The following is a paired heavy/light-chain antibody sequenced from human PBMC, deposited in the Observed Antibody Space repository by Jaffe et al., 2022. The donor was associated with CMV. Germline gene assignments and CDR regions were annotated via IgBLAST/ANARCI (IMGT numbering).Light chain of an antibody. V-gene: IGLV3-21*04. Sequence: SYVLTQPPSVSVAPGKTARITCGGNNIGSKDVHWYQQKPGQAPVVVIYYDSDRPSGIPERISGSNSGNTATLTISRVEAGDEADYYCQVWDSSSNHVVFGGGTKLTVL. CDR3: QVWDSSSNHVV. CDR1: NIGSKD. CDR2: YDS. J-gene: IGLJ2*01.
Heavy chain of an antibody. J-gene: IGHJ5*02. CDR2: ISGSGGTT. CDR3: AKFRGRGYCSGGGCYIDP. CDR1: GFTFTSYA. Sequence: EEQLVESGGGLVQPGGSLRLSCAASGFTFTSYAMNWVRQAPGKGLEWVSGISGSGGTTHYADSVKGRFTVSRDNYKTTLYLQMKSLRAEDTAVYYCAKFRGRGYCSGGGCYIDPWGQGTLVTVSS. V-gene: IGHV3-23*04. D-gene: IGHD2-15*01.